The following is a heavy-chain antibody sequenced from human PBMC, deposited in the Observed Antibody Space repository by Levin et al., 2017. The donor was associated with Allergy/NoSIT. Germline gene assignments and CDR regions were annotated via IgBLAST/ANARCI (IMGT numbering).Heavy chain of an antibody. CDR3: ARGSNWFDP. V-gene: IGHV4-31*03. J-gene: IGHJ5*02. D-gene: IGHD3-10*01. CDR1: GGTVGSGGYY. Sequence: LRLSCNVSGGTVGSGGYYWSWIRQHPGKGLEWVGYIFNSGIKNYHPTLKSRLTISIDTSKNQFSMELNSVTDADTAVYYCARGSNWFDPWGQGTLVTVSS. CDR2: IFNSGIK.